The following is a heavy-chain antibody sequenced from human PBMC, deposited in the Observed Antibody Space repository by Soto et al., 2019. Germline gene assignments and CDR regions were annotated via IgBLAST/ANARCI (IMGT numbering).Heavy chain of an antibody. CDR2: INHSGST. J-gene: IGHJ6*02. D-gene: IGHD3-3*01. CDR1: GGSFSGYY. CDR3: ARGRNVLRFLEWLSTKYYYYGMDV. Sequence: SETLSLTCAVYGGSFSGYYWSWIRQPPGKGLEWIGEINHSGSTNYNPSLKSRVTISVDTSKNQFSLKLSSVTAADTAVYYGARGRNVLRFLEWLSTKYYYYGMDVWGQGTTVTVSS. V-gene: IGHV4-34*01.